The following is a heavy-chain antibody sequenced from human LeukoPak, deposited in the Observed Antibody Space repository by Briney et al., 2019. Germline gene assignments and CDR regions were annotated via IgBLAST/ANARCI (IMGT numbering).Heavy chain of an antibody. J-gene: IGHJ4*02. Sequence: SETLSLTCAVYGGSFSGYYWSWIRQPPGKGLEWIGEINHSGSTNYSPSLKSRVTISLDTSRNQFSLKLTSVTAADTAVYFCARVKGRNPFPDYWGQGTLVTVSS. CDR1: GGSFSGYY. D-gene: IGHD2/OR15-2a*01. CDR3: ARVKGRNPFPDY. V-gene: IGHV4-34*01. CDR2: INHSGST.